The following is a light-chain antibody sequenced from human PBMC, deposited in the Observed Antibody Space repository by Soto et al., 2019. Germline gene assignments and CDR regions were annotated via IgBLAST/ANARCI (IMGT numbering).Light chain of an antibody. CDR2: EVS. CDR1: SSDVGGYNY. CDR3: ASYARSNNVL. J-gene: IGLJ2*01. Sequence: QSALTQPASVSGSPGQSITISCSGTSSDVGGYNYVSWYQQHPGKAPKLMIYEVSKRASGVPDRFSGSKSGNTASLTVTGLQAEDEADYYCASYARSNNVLFGGGTKVTVL. V-gene: IGLV2-8*01.